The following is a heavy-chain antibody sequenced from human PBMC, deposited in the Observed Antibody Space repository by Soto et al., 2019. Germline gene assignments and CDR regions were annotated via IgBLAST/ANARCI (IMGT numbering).Heavy chain of an antibody. CDR2: INAGNGNT. CDR1: GYTFTSYA. D-gene: IGHD6-19*01. Sequence: GASVKVSCKASGYTFTSYAMHWVRQAPGQRLEWMGWINAGNGNTKYSQKFQGRVTITRDTSASTAYMELSSLRSEDTAVYYCARGRSSGWPDDAFDIWGQGTMVTVSS. J-gene: IGHJ3*02. CDR3: ARGRSSGWPDDAFDI. V-gene: IGHV1-3*01.